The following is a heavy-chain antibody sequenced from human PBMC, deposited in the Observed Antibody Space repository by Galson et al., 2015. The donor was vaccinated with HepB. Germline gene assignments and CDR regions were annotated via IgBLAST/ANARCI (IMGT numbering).Heavy chain of an antibody. Sequence: SETLSLTCSVSGASINTYYWSWVRQPAGRGREWIGRMLTNGATNYNPSLKSRVTMSLDTSKNQCSLKVKSVTAADTAVYYGARDVLGTCNSASCYTDMDVWGEGTAVTVSS. J-gene: IGHJ6*03. CDR1: GASINTYY. V-gene: IGHV4-4*07. CDR2: MLTNGAT. D-gene: IGHD2-2*01. CDR3: ARDVLGTCNSASCYTDMDV.